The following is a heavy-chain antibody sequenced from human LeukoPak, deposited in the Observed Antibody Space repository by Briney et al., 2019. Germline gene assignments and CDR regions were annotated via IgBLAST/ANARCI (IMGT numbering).Heavy chain of an antibody. CDR3: ARDKDA. Sequence: GGSLRLSCVVSGLTVSNNYMSWVRQAPGKGLEWVSVIYSDGTTRNADSVKGRFTISRDNSKNTVYLQMDSLRAEDTAVYYCARDKDAWGQGTLVTVSS. V-gene: IGHV3-66*01. CDR1: GLTVSNNY. J-gene: IGHJ5*02. CDR2: IYSDGTT.